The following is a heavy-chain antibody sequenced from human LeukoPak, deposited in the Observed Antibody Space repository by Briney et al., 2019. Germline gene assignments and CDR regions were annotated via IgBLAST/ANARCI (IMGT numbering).Heavy chain of an antibody. D-gene: IGHD3-16*01. CDR1: GYTFTSYA. CDR3: ARDPPPDSPPYDYVWGSDAFDI. J-gene: IGHJ3*02. V-gene: IGHV7-4-1*02. CDR2: INTNTGNP. Sequence: ASVKVSCKASGYTFTSYAMNWVRQAPGQGLEWMGWINTNTGNPTYAQGFTGRFVFSLDTSVSTAYLQISSLKAEDTAVYYCARDPPPDSPPYDYVWGSDAFDIWGQGTMVTVSS.